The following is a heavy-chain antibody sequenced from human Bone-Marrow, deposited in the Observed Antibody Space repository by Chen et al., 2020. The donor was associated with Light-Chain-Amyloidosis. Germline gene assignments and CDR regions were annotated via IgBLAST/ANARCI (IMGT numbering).Heavy chain of an antibody. V-gene: IGHV1-69*01. Sequence: QVQLLPSGAEVRMPGSSVKVSCEASGGIFRSYAISWVRQAPGQGLEWMGGIIPMSGTANYSQNFRDRLTITADESTTTAYMELRSLRSDDTAVYYCARGGYGGDVYYYYVAVWGKGTTVSVSS. J-gene: IGHJ6*03. D-gene: IGHD4-17*01. CDR2: IIPMSGTA. CDR1: GGIFRSYA. CDR3: ARGGYGGDVYYYYVAV.